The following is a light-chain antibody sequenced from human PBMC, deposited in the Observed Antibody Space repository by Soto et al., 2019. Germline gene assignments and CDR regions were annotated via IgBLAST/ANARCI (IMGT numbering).Light chain of an antibody. Sequence: DIQMTQSPSSLSASVGDRVTITCRASQSISPSLNWYQQKPGTAPKLLIYAASSFQSGVPSRFSGSGSGTDFTLPISGLQPEDFATYYCQQSYSTPRTFGQGTKLEIK. CDR3: QQSYSTPRT. CDR1: QSISPS. V-gene: IGKV1-39*01. J-gene: IGKJ2*01. CDR2: AAS.